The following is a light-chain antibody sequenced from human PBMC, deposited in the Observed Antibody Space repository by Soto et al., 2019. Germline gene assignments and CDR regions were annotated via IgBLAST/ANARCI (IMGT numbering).Light chain of an antibody. V-gene: IGKV1-5*01. Sequence: DIQMTQSPTTLSASVGDRVNITCRASQRMSAWLAWYQQKPGKAPTLLIYDASSLENGVPSRFSGSGSGTDFTLTISSLQPDDFATYYCQQYDTYPWTFGQGTKVEIK. J-gene: IGKJ1*01. CDR1: QRMSAW. CDR3: QQYDTYPWT. CDR2: DAS.